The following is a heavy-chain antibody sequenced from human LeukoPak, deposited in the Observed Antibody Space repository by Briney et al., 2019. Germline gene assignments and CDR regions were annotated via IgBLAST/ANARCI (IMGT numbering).Heavy chain of an antibody. CDR2: INPNSGGT. J-gene: IGHJ3*02. CDR3: ARESLVVVVAGAFDI. V-gene: IGHV1-2*04. Sequence: SSVKVSCKASGYTFTGYYMHWVRQAPGQGLEWVGWINPNSGGTNYAQKFQGWVTMTRDTSISTAYMELSRLRSDDTAVYYCARESLVVVVAGAFDIWGQGTMVTVSS. D-gene: IGHD2-15*01. CDR1: GYTFTGYY.